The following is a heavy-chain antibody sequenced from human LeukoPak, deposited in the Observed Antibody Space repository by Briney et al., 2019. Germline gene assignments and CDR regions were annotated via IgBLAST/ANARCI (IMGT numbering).Heavy chain of an antibody. Sequence: GGSLRLSCAASGFTFSSYWMHWVRQAPGKGLVWVSRINTDGSTTIYADSVKGRSTISRDNAKNTLYLQMNSLRDEDTAVYYCARDWYSGSQGYWGQGTLVTVSS. J-gene: IGHJ4*02. V-gene: IGHV3-74*01. D-gene: IGHD1-26*01. CDR2: INTDGSTT. CDR1: GFTFSSYW. CDR3: ARDWYSGSQGY.